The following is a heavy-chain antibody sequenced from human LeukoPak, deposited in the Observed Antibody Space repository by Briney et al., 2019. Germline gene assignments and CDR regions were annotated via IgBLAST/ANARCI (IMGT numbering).Heavy chain of an antibody. V-gene: IGHV3-23*01. D-gene: IGHD3-9*01. CDR3: AKRSDFLTGYSNY. CDR1: GFTFSSYA. J-gene: IGHJ4*02. Sequence: GGSLRLSCADSGFTFSSYAMSWVRQAPGKGLEWVSGISGSGRGTYYADSVKGRFTISRDNSKNTLYLQMNSLRAEDTAVYYCAKRSDFLTGYSNYWGQGTLVTVSS. CDR2: ISGSGRGT.